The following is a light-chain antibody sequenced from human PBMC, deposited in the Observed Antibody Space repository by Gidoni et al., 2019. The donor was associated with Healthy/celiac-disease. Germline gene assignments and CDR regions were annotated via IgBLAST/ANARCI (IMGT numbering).Light chain of an antibody. V-gene: IGKV1-27*01. J-gene: IGKJ1*01. CDR1: QGISNY. CDR3: QKYSSAPWT. Sequence: DIQMTQSPSSLSASVGDRVTSTCRASQGISNYFACYQQKPGKVPQLLIYAASTLQSGVPSRFSGSGCATDFPLTISRLQPEDVATYYCQKYSSAPWTFGQGTKVEIK. CDR2: AAS.